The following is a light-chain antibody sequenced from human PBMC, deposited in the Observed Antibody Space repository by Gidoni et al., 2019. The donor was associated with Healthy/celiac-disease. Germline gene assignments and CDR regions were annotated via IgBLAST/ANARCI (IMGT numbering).Light chain of an antibody. V-gene: IGKV3-11*01. CDR3: QQRSNWPPWT. J-gene: IGKJ1*01. CDR2: DAS. CDR1: QSVSSY. Sequence: EIVLTQSPATLSLSPGERATLSCRASQSVSSYLAWYQQKPGQAPRLLIYDASNRATGIPAMFSGSGSGTDFTLPISSLEPEDCAVYYCQQRSNWPPWTFGQGTKVEIK.